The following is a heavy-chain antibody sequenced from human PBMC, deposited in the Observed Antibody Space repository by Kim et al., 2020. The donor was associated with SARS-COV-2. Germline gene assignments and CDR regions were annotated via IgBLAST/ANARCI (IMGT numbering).Heavy chain of an antibody. CDR2: ISGSGGST. V-gene: IGHV3-23*01. Sequence: GGSLRLSCAASGFTFSSYAMSWVRQAPGKGLEWVSAISGSGGSTYYADSVKGRFTISRDNSKNTLYLQMNSLRAEDTAVYYCAKQGRNESYYYSMDVWGQGTTVTVSS. CDR1: GFTFSSYA. CDR3: AKQGRNESYYYSMDV. J-gene: IGHJ6*02. D-gene: IGHD1-1*01.